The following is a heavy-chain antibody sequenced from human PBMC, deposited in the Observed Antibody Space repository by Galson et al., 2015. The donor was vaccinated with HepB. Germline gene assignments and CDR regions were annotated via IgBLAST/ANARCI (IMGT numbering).Heavy chain of an antibody. V-gene: IGHV1-69*06. CDR1: GGTFSSYA. CDR3: ARAFQPQGARPSGEFDY. J-gene: IGHJ4*02. Sequence: SVKVSCKASGGTFSSYAISWVRQAPGQGLEWMGGIIPIFGTANYAQKFQGRVTITADKSTSTAYMELSSLRSEDTAVYYCARAFQPQGARPSGEFDYWGQGTLVTVSS. CDR2: IIPIFGTA. D-gene: IGHD4-17*01.